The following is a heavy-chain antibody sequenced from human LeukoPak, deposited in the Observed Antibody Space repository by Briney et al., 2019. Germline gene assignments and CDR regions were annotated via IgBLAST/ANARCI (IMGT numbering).Heavy chain of an antibody. CDR1: GHTLNNHF. J-gene: IGHJ4*02. CDR2: INVGDGST. CDR3: ARGADQEFDF. V-gene: IGHV1-46*02. Sequence: AAVKVSCKSSGHTLNNHFIHWVRQAPGQGLEWMGMINVGDGSTRTIQRFQGRLTMTRDTSTSTLYMGLSSLRSEDTATYFCARGADQEFDFWGQGTLVTVSS.